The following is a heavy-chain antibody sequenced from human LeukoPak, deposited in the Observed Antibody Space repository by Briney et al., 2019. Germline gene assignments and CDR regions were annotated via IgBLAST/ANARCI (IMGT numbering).Heavy chain of an antibody. CDR3: ARDRDSGYDLGGGYYYYYMDV. Sequence: GGSLRLSCAASGFTFSDYYMSWSRQAPGKRLEWVSYISSSGSTIYYADSVKGRFTIARDNAKNSLYLQMNSLRAEDTVVYYCARDRDSGYDLGGGYYYYYMDVWGKGTTVTVSS. CDR1: GFTFSDYY. V-gene: IGHV3-11*04. CDR2: ISSSGSTI. J-gene: IGHJ6*03. D-gene: IGHD5-12*01.